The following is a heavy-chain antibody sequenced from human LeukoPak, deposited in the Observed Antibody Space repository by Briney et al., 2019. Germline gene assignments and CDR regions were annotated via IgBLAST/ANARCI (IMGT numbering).Heavy chain of an antibody. D-gene: IGHD1-26*01. CDR3: ARDFHDIVGAPNAGYFDY. Sequence: GASVKVSCKASGYTFTSYGISWVRQAPGQGLEWMGWISAYNGNTNYAQKLQGRVTMTRDMSTSTVYMELSSLRSEDTAVYYCARDFHDIVGAPNAGYFDYWGQGTLVTVSS. J-gene: IGHJ4*02. V-gene: IGHV1-18*01. CDR2: ISAYNGNT. CDR1: GYTFTSYG.